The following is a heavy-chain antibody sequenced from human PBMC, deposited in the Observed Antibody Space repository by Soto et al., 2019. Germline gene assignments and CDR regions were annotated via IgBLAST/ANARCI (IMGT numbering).Heavy chain of an antibody. V-gene: IGHV3-7*01. J-gene: IGHJ4*02. CDR3: ARGDYYGSGPTAKIFDY. CDR1: GFTFSSYW. D-gene: IGHD3-10*01. CDR2: IKQDGSEK. Sequence: GGSLRLSCAASGFTFSSYWMSWVRQAPGKGLEWVANIKQDGSEKYYVDSVRGRFTISRDNAKNSLYLQMNSLRAEDTAVYYSARGDYYGSGPTAKIFDYWGQGTLVTVSS.